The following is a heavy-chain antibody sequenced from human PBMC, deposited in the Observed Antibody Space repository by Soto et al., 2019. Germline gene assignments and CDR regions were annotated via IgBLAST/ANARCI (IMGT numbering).Heavy chain of an antibody. J-gene: IGHJ6*02. V-gene: IGHV3-33*01. Sequence: QVQLVESGGGVVQPGRSLRLSCAASGFTFSSYGMHWVRQAPGKGLEWVAVIWYDGSNKYYADSVKGRFTISRDNSKNTLYREMNSLRAEDTAVYYCARSANSGNRYYYYGIDVWGQGTTVTVSS. CDR3: ARSANSGNRYYYYGIDV. D-gene: IGHD5-18*01. CDR1: GFTFSSYG. CDR2: IWYDGSNK.